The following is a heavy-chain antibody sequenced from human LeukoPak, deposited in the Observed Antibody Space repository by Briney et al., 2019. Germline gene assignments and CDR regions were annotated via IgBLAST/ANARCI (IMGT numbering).Heavy chain of an antibody. Sequence: GGSLRLSCAASGFTFSSYAMSWVRQAPGKGLEWVSAISGSGGRTYYADSVKGRFTISRDNSKNTLYLQMNSLRAEDTAVYYCAKDSYDYVWGSYRQSYYFDYWGQGTLVTVSP. D-gene: IGHD3-16*02. CDR2: ISGSGGRT. J-gene: IGHJ4*02. CDR3: AKDSYDYVWGSYRQSYYFDY. CDR1: GFTFSSYA. V-gene: IGHV3-23*01.